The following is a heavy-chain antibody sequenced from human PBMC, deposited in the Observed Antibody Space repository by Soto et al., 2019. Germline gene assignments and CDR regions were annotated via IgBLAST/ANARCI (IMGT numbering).Heavy chain of an antibody. V-gene: IGHV2-5*01. D-gene: IGHD4-4*01. J-gene: IGHJ4*02. Sequence: QITLKESGPALVKPTQTLTLTCTISGFSLNTSGVGVGWIRQPPGKALEWLALIYWSDEKRYSPSLKTRLTTTKDTSKNQVVLTMTNMDPVDTATYYCARRPPYTNYLDYWGQGTLVTVSS. CDR1: GFSLNTSGVG. CDR2: IYWSDEK. CDR3: ARRPPYTNYLDY.